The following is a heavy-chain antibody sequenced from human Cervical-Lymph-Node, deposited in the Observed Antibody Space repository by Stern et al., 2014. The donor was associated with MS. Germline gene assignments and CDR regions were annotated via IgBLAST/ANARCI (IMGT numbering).Heavy chain of an antibody. D-gene: IGHD2-15*01. Sequence: EVQLEESGGGLVQPGGSLRLSCAASGFTFSDYAMSWVRQVPGKGLEWVSAISLSGGSTFYADSVQGRFTISRDNSKNTLYLQMNSLRAEDTAVYYCAKDRELVVVTFDSWGQGTLVTVSS. V-gene: IGHV3-23*04. CDR1: GFTFSDYA. J-gene: IGHJ4*02. CDR3: AKDRELVVVTFDS. CDR2: ISLSGGST.